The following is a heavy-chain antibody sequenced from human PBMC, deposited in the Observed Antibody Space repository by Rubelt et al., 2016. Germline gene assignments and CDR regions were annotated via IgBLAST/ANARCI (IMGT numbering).Heavy chain of an antibody. V-gene: IGHV3-48*02. CDR2: ISSSSSTI. CDR3: ATQGYCSSTSCYGAY. J-gene: IGHJ4*02. D-gene: IGHD2-2*01. Sequence: EVQLVESGGGLVQPGGSLRLSCAASGFTFSSYSMNWVRQAPGQGLEWVSYISSSSSTISYADSVKGRFTISRDNAKNSLYLEMNSLGDGDTAVYYCATQGYCSSTSCYGAYWGQGTLVTVSS. CDR1: GFTFSSYS.